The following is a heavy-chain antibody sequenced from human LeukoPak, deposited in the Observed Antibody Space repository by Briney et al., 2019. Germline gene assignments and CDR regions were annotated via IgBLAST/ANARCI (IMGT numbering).Heavy chain of an antibody. D-gene: IGHD3-22*01. CDR3: ARGVYDSSGYYIGY. Sequence: SGTLSLTCAVSGGSISSSNWWRWGRQPPGKGREGRGEIYHSGSTNYNPSLKRRVTISVDKSKNQFSLKLSSVTAADTAVYYCARGVYDSSGYYIGYWGQGTLVTVSS. J-gene: IGHJ4*02. V-gene: IGHV4-4*02. CDR1: GGSISSSNW. CDR2: IYHSGST.